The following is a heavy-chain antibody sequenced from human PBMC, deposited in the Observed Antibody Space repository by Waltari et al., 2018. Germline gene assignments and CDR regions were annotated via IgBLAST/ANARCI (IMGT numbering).Heavy chain of an antibody. J-gene: IGHJ4*02. D-gene: IGHD3-10*01. CDR3: ARGNTMVRGVYDY. Sequence: EVQLVESGGGLIQPGGSLRLSCAASGFTVSSHYMSWVRRAPGKGLEWFSGIYSGGSTYYADSVKGRFTISRDNSKNTLYLQMNSRRAEDTAVYYCARGNTMVRGVYDYWGQGTLVTVSS. CDR1: GFTVSSHY. V-gene: IGHV3-53*01. CDR2: IYSGGST.